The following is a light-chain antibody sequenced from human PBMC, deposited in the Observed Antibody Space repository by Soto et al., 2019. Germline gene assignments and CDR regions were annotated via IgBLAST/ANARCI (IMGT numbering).Light chain of an antibody. J-gene: IGKJ4*01. V-gene: IGKV3-15*01. CDR2: GAS. CDR1: QSISDT. CDR3: QQYNNWPLA. Sequence: EIVMTQSPATLSVSPGGRATLSCRASQSISDTLAWYQQKPGQAPRLLIHGASTRATGFPARFSASGSGTEFTLTITSLQSEDFAVYYCQQYNNWPLAFGGGTKVDIK.